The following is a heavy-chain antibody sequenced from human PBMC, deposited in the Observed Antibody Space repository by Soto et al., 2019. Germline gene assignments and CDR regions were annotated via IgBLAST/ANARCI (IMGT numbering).Heavy chain of an antibody. Sequence: GGSLRLSCAASGFTFSSYEMNWVRQAPGKGLEWVSYISSSGSTIYYADSVKGRFTISRDNAKNSLYLQMNSLRAEDTAVYYCARDNRDGYNDYWGQGTLVTVSS. V-gene: IGHV3-48*03. CDR1: GFTFSSYE. CDR2: ISSSGSTI. J-gene: IGHJ4*02. D-gene: IGHD5-12*01. CDR3: ARDNRDGYNDY.